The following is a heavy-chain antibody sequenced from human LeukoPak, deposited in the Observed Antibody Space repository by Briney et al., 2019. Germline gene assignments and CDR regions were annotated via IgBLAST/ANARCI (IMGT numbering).Heavy chain of an antibody. V-gene: IGHV3-21*01. J-gene: IGHJ4*02. CDR3: ARGLGDSTDY. CDR1: GFTFSSYS. CDR2: ISSSSSYI. D-gene: IGHD4-17*01. Sequence: AGGSLRLSCAASGFTFSSYSMNWVRQAPGKGLEWVSSISSSSSYIYYADSVKGRFTISRDNAKNSLYLQMNSLRAEDTAVYYCARGLGDSTDYWGQGTLVTVSS.